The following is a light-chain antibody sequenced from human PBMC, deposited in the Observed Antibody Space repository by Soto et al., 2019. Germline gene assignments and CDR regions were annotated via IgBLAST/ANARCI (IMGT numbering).Light chain of an antibody. CDR1: TGDIGNYNF. CDR3: SSHGGNSPDV. J-gene: IGLJ1*01. V-gene: IGLV2-8*01. Sequence: QSVLTQPPSASGSPGQSVAISCTGTTGDIGNYNFVSWYQQHPGKAPKLLIFEVNKRPSGVPDRFSGSKSGNTASLTVSGLQAEDEADYYCSSHGGNSPDVFGTGTKLTVL. CDR2: EVN.